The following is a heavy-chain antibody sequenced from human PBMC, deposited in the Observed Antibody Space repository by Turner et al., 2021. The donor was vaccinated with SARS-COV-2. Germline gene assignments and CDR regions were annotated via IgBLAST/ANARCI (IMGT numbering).Heavy chain of an antibody. CDR1: GGTFSSFI. V-gene: IGHV1-69*02. J-gene: IGHJ2*01. D-gene: IGHD2-21*02. CDR2: IIPLPGIA. CDR3: AQATSSGGDCYYFDH. Sequence: ASGGTFSSFIINWVRQAPGQGLEWMGGIIPLPGIANYAPKFQGRITVTADTSTSTVYIELSSLGSEDAAVYYCAQATSSGGDCYYFDHWGRGTLVTVSS.